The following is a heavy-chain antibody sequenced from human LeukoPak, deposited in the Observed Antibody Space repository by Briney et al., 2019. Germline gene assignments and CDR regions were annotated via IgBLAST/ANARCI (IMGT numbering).Heavy chain of an antibody. V-gene: IGHV3-74*03. Sequence: GGSLRLSCTASGYTFSGHWIHWVRQPPGMGLVWVSRINERGTDSMYAESVKGRFTISRDNAKNTVYLQMNSLRAEDTAVYYCVRDETLWTLDWWGQGTLVSVSS. J-gene: IGHJ4*02. CDR1: GYTFSGHW. CDR3: VRDETLWTLDW. D-gene: IGHD1-1*01. CDR2: INERGTDS.